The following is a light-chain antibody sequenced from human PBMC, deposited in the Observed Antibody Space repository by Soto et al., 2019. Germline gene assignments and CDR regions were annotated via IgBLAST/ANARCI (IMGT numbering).Light chain of an antibody. J-gene: IGKJ2*01. Sequence: DIQMTQSPPTLSASVGDRVTITCRASQSISSWLAWYQQKPGKAPKLLIYKASSLESGVPSRFSGSGSGTEFTLTISRLQPDDFATYYCQQYNSFSYTFGQGTKLEI. CDR1: QSISSW. CDR2: KAS. CDR3: QQYNSFSYT. V-gene: IGKV1-5*03.